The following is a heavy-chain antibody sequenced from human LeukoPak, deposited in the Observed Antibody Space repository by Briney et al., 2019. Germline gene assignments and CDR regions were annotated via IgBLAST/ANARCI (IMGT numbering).Heavy chain of an antibody. D-gene: IGHD3-22*01. Sequence: GGSLRLSCAASGFTFSSFAMTFVRQAPGQGLEGCSAISGSGGSTYYADTTKGRLTITRHNTKTTLSLQMNSPRAEATAVYYCAPPPGRALYDSSGLLFDYWGQGTLVTVSS. J-gene: IGHJ4*02. CDR2: ISGSGGST. CDR1: GFTFSSFA. V-gene: IGHV3-23*01. CDR3: APPPGRALYDSSGLLFDY.